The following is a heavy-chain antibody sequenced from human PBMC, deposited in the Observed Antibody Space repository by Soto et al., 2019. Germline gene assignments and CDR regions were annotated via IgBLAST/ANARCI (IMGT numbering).Heavy chain of an antibody. V-gene: IGHV3-9*01. Sequence: EVQLVESGGGLVQPGRSLRLSCAASGFTFDDYAMHWVRQAPGKGLEWVSGISWNGDNIGYADSVKGRFTISRDNAKNSLFLQMNSLRADDTALYFCAKDIYSSSSGQDYWGQGTPVTVSS. J-gene: IGHJ4*02. CDR3: AKDIYSSSSGQDY. D-gene: IGHD6-6*01. CDR1: GFTFDDYA. CDR2: ISWNGDNI.